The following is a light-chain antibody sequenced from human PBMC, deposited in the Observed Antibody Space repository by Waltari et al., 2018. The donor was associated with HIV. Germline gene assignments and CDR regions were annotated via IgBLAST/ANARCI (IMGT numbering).Light chain of an antibody. Sequence: QPVLTQLPSMSGTPGQTVTISCSGSNSNIGSSSMYWYQHLPGTTPRLLIYSNNERPSGVPDRFSGSKSGTSASLTISGLRSEDDADYYCSTWDESQSFQVFGGGTKVTVL. J-gene: IGLJ3*02. CDR3: STWDESQSFQV. V-gene: IGLV1-47*01. CDR2: SNN. CDR1: NSNIGSSS.